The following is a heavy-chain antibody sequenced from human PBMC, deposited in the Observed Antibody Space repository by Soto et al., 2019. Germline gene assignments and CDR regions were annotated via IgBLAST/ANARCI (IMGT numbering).Heavy chain of an antibody. V-gene: IGHV1-18*01. CDR3: AREIPAASRGWFDP. CDR2: ISAYNGNT. CDR1: GYTFTSYG. J-gene: IGHJ5*02. Sequence: ASVKVSCKASGYTFTSYGISWVRQAPGQGLEWMGWISAYNGNTNYAQKLQGRVTMTTDTSASTAYMELSSLRSEDTAVYYCAREIPAASRGWFDPWGQGTLVTVSS. D-gene: IGHD2-2*01.